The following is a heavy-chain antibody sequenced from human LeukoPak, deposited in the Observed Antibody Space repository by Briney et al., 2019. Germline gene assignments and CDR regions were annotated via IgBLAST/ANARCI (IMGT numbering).Heavy chain of an antibody. CDR1: GGTFSIYA. Sequence: SVKVSFKASGGTFSIYAISWVRQAPGQGLEWMGRIIPILGIANYAQKFQGRVTITADKSTSTAYMELSSLRSEDTAVYYCARDSDIVVVVAASTPLDYWGQGTLVTVSS. D-gene: IGHD2-15*01. CDR2: IIPILGIA. J-gene: IGHJ4*02. V-gene: IGHV1-69*04. CDR3: ARDSDIVVVVAASTPLDY.